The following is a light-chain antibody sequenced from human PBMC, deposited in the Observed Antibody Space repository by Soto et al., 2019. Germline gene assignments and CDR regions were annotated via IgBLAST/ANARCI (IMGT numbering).Light chain of an antibody. CDR1: QSVSSY. CDR3: QQRSNWLLT. Sequence: EIVLTQSPATLSLSPGERATLSCRASQSVSSYLAWYQQTPGQAPRLLIYDAYIRATGIPARFSGSGAGSDFTLTISSLEPDDFAVYYCQQRSNWLLTFGGGTKVEIK. J-gene: IGKJ4*01. V-gene: IGKV3-11*01. CDR2: DAY.